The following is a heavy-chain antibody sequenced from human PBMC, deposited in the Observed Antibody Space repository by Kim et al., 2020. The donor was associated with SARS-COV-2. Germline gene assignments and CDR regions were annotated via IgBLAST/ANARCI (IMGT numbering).Heavy chain of an antibody. CDR2: ISFDGRNE. V-gene: IGHV3-30*18. D-gene: IGHD2-2*01. Sequence: GGSLRLSCAASGFTFSSFGMHWVRQAPGKGLEWVAVISFDGRNEDYADSVKGRLTISRDNSKNTLYLQMNSLRGEDTAVYYCAKETSYCSTTSCFDYYYGMDVWGQGTTVTVYS. CDR3: AKETSYCSTTSCFDYYYGMDV. CDR1: GFTFSSFG. J-gene: IGHJ6*02.